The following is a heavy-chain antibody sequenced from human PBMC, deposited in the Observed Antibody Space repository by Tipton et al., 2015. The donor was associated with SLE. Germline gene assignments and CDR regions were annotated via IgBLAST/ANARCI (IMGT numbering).Heavy chain of an antibody. V-gene: IGHV4-59*02. CDR2: VYYSGST. CDR1: DGSVSGYY. CDR3: AGLRAWGVSY. D-gene: IGHD5-12*01. J-gene: IGHJ4*02. Sequence: TLSLTCTVSDGSVSGYYWSWIRQPPGKGLEWIGYVYYSGSTNYNPALESRVTISIDTSKNQFSLEVTAVSDADTALYYCAGLRAWGVSYWGQGIRVTVSS.